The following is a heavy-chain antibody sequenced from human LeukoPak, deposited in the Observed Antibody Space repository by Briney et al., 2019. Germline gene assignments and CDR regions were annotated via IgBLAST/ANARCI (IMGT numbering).Heavy chain of an antibody. Sequence: GGSLRLSCAASGFTFSSYWMHWVRQAPGKGLVWVSRINSDGSSTNYADSVKGRFTISRDNAKNMLYLQMNSLRAEDTAVYYCARDRAGIDAFDIWGQGTMVTVSS. D-gene: IGHD5-24*01. CDR2: INSDGSST. V-gene: IGHV3-74*01. CDR3: ARDRAGIDAFDI. J-gene: IGHJ3*02. CDR1: GFTFSSYW.